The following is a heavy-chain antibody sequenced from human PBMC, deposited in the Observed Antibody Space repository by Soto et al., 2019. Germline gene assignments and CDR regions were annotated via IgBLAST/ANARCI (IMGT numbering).Heavy chain of an antibody. J-gene: IGHJ6*02. Sequence: QVQLVQSGAEVKKPGASVKVSCKTSGYIFHNYGISWVRQAPGQGLEWMGWISDYNGNTKYAQKFQGRVTMATDTSTRTADMELRSLRSDDPAVYYCAREGYYSGSESYSPPRYYGMDVWGQGTTVTVSS. CDR3: AREGYYSGSESYSPPRYYGMDV. V-gene: IGHV1-18*01. CDR1: GYIFHNYG. CDR2: ISDYNGNT. D-gene: IGHD3-10*01.